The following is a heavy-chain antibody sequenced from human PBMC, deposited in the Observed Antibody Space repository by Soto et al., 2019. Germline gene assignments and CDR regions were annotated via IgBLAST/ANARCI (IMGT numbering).Heavy chain of an antibody. Sequence: GGSLRLSCAASGFTFSSYWMHWVRQAPRKGLVWVSRINSDGSSTSYADSVKGRFTISRDNAKNTLYLQMNSLRAEDTAVYYCARVPPLQPHLGYFDYWGQGTLVTVSS. CDR2: INSDGSST. V-gene: IGHV3-74*01. J-gene: IGHJ4*02. CDR3: ARVPPLQPHLGYFDY. CDR1: GFTFSSYW.